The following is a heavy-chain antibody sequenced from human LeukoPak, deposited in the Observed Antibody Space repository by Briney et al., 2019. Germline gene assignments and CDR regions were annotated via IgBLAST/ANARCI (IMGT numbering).Heavy chain of an antibody. CDR2: INPNSGGT. Sequence: ASVKVSCKASGYTFTGYYMHWVRQAPGQGLEWMGWINPNSGGTNYAQKFQGRVTMTRDTSTSTVYMELRSLRSENTAVYYCARGDHVRIYAESAFDIWGQGTMVTVSS. CDR3: ARGDHVRIYAESAFDI. V-gene: IGHV1-2*02. J-gene: IGHJ3*02. D-gene: IGHD5/OR15-5a*01. CDR1: GYTFTGYY.